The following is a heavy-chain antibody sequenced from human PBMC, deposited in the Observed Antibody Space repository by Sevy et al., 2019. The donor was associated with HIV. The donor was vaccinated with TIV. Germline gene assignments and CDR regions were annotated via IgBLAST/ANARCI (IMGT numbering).Heavy chain of an antibody. CDR3: ASMGDYYDSSGYYPLKF. CDR1: GYTFTGYY. CDR2: INPNSGGT. J-gene: IGHJ4*02. D-gene: IGHD3-22*01. V-gene: IGHV1-2*02. Sequence: ASVKVSCKTSGYTFTGYYIHWVRQAPGQGLEWIGWINPNSGGTYFAKKFQDSVTMTTDTSVKTAYMELRSLRFDDTAVYYCASMGDYYDSSGYYPLKFWGQGTLVTVSS.